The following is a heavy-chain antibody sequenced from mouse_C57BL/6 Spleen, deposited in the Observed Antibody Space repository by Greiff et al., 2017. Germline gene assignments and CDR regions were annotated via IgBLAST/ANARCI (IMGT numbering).Heavy chain of an antibody. CDR3: ARSGGSSPYYVDY. CDR1: GYTFTSYW. J-gene: IGHJ2*01. CDR2: IYPGSGST. V-gene: IGHV1-55*01. Sequence: QVQLQQPGAELVKPGASVKMSCKASGYTFTSYWITWVKQRPGQGLEWIGDIYPGSGSTNYNEKFKGKATLTVDTSSSTAYMQLSSLTSEDSAVYYCARSGGSSPYYVDYWGQGTTLTVSS. D-gene: IGHD1-1*01.